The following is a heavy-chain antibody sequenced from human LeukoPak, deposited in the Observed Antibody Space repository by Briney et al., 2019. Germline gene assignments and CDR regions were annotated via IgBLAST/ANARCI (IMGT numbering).Heavy chain of an antibody. D-gene: IGHD3-9*01. Sequence: ASVKVSCKASGYTFTSYGISWVRQAPGQGFEWMGWISAYNGNTNYAQKLQGRVTMTTDTSTSTAYMELRSLRSDDTAVYYCARNQGSWVLRYFDWLFYFDYWGQGTLVTVSS. V-gene: IGHV1-18*01. J-gene: IGHJ4*02. CDR1: GYTFTSYG. CDR2: ISAYNGNT. CDR3: ARNQGSWVLRYFDWLFYFDY.